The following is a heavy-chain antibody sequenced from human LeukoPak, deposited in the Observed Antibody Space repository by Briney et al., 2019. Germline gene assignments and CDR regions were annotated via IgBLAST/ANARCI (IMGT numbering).Heavy chain of an antibody. D-gene: IGHD3-10*01. J-gene: IGHJ4*02. CDR3: ARDGGLWLGELDLFDY. CDR2: INPNSGGT. CDR1: GYTFTGYY. Sequence: GASVKVSCKASGYTFTGYYMHWVRQAPGQGLEWMGWINPNSGGTNYAQKFQGWVTMTRDTSISTAYMELSRLRSDDTAVYYCARDGGLWLGELDLFDYWGQGTLVTVSS. V-gene: IGHV1-2*04.